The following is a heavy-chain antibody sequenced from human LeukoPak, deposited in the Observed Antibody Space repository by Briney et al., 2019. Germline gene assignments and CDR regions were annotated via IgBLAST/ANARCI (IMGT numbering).Heavy chain of an antibody. Sequence: SETLSLTCTVSGGSISSYYWSWIRQPAGEGLEWIGRIYTSGSTNYNPSLKSRVTMSVDTSKNQFSLKLSSVTAADTAVYYCARAVLLWFGEFTDSNWFDPWGQGTLVTVSS. D-gene: IGHD3-10*01. CDR1: GGSISSYY. CDR3: ARAVLLWFGEFTDSNWFDP. J-gene: IGHJ5*02. V-gene: IGHV4-4*07. CDR2: IYTSGST.